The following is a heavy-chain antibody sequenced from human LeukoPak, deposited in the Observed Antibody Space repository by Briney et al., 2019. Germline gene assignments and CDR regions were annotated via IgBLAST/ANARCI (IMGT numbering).Heavy chain of an antibody. CDR3: ATLPRVPAVIRYYMDV. CDR1: GFTFSNYW. J-gene: IGHJ6*03. V-gene: IGHV3-74*01. Sequence: GGSLRLSCAASGFTFSNYWMHWVRQAPGKGLVWVSRINSDGINTSYADSVKGRFTISRDNAKNTLNLQMNSLRAEDTAVYYCATLPRVPAVIRYYMDVWGKGTTVTISS. D-gene: IGHD2-2*02. CDR2: INSDGINT.